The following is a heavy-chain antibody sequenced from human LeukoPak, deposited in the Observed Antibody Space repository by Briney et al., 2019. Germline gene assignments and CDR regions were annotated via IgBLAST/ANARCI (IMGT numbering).Heavy chain of an antibody. CDR2: INSDGSFT. D-gene: IGHD3-10*01. V-gene: IGHV3-74*01. CDR3: ARGDTTTMVRGAPFDP. Sequence: GGSLRLSCAASGFTFSNYWMHWVRHAPGKGLVWVSRINSDGSFTNYADSVKGRFTISRDNAKNTLYLQVNSLRAEDTAVYYCARGDTTTMVRGAPFDPWGQGTLVTVSS. J-gene: IGHJ5*02. CDR1: GFTFSNYW.